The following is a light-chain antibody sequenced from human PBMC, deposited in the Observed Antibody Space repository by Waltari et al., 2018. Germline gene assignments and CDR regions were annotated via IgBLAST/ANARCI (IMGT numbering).Light chain of an antibody. J-gene: IGLJ2*01. Sequence: QSVLTQPPSVSEAPRQRVTISCSGSSSNIGNNAVNWYQQLPGEAPKLLIYYDDLLPSGVSDRFSGSKSGTSASLAISGLQSEDEAHYYCAAWDDSLNGVVFGGGTKLIVL. V-gene: IGLV1-36*01. CDR1: SSNIGNNA. CDR3: AAWDDSLNGVV. CDR2: YDD.